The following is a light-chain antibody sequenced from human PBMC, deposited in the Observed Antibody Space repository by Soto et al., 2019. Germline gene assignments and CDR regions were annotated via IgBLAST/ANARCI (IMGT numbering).Light chain of an antibody. CDR2: GAS. V-gene: IGKV3-15*01. J-gene: IGKJ5*01. Sequence: EVVLTQSPATLSVSPGEGVTLSCRASHTVPSRIAWYQQKPGQAPRLLIYGASTRATGVPDRFSGTGSGTEFTLTISSLKSEDYGVYYCQQYKSWPPITFGQGTRLEIK. CDR1: HTVPSR. CDR3: QQYKSWPPIT.